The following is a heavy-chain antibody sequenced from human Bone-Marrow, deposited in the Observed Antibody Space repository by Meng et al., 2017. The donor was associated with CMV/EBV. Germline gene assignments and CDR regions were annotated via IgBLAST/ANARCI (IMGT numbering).Heavy chain of an antibody. CDR2: IKQDGSEK. CDR3: ARDEDYDFWSGFPDTFDV. J-gene: IGHJ3*01. D-gene: IGHD3-3*01. Sequence: GGSLRLSCVVSGFTFSSYWMSWVRQAPGKGLEWVANIKQDGSEKYYVDSVKGRFTISRDNAKNSLYLQMNSLRAEDTAVYYCARDEDYDFWSGFPDTFDVWGQGPRVTV. CDR1: GFTFSSYW. V-gene: IGHV3-7*01.